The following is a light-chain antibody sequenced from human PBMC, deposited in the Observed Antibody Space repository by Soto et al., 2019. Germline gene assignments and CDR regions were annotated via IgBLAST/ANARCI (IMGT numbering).Light chain of an antibody. Sequence: QSVLTQPASVSGSPGQSITISCTGTISDVSGYNFVSWYQQYPGKAPKLMIYDVSNRPSGVSNRFSGSKSGNTASLTISGLQAEEEADYYCSSYASSNTYVFGAGTKVTVL. V-gene: IGLV2-14*03. CDR1: ISDVSGYNF. CDR2: DVS. CDR3: SSYASSNTYV. J-gene: IGLJ1*01.